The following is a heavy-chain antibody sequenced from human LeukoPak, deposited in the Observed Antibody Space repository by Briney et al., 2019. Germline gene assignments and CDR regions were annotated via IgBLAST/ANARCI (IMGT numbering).Heavy chain of an antibody. CDR3: TRGSSSRRDN. V-gene: IGHV1-8*01. J-gene: IGHJ4*02. D-gene: IGHD2-15*01. CDR1: GYTFTSCD. Sequence: ASVKVSCEDSGYTFTSCDVNWVLQATGQGLEWMGWMNPNSGNTGYGQSFQGRLTMTRFLSIGTAYMELSNLTSEDTAKYYCTRGSSSRRDNCGEATLVTVSA. CDR2: MNPNSGNT.